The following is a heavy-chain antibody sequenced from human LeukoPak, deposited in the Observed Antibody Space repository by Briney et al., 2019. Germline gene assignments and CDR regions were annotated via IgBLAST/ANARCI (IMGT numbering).Heavy chain of an antibody. J-gene: IGHJ4*02. D-gene: IGHD6-13*01. CDR2: ISAYNGNT. Sequence: ASVKVSCKASGYTFTSYGISWVRQAPGQGLEWMGWISAYNGNTNYAQKLQGRVTMTTDTSTSTAYMELRSLRSDDTAVYYCARVCSSSWYVYYFDYWGQGTLVTVSS. V-gene: IGHV1-18*01. CDR1: GYTFTSYG. CDR3: ARVCSSSWYVYYFDY.